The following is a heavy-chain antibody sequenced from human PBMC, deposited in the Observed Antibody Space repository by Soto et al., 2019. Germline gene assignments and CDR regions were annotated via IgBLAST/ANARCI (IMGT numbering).Heavy chain of an antibody. CDR2: ISYDGSNK. CDR3: ANDRDYYSDGMDV. V-gene: IGHV3-30*18. J-gene: IGHJ6*02. CDR1: GFTFSSYG. Sequence: QVQLVESGGGVVQPGRSLRLSCAASGFTFSSYGMHWVRQAPGKGLEWVAVISYDGSNKYYADSVKGRFTISRDNSKNTLYLQMNSLRAEDTAVYYCANDRDYYSDGMDVWGQGTTVTVSS.